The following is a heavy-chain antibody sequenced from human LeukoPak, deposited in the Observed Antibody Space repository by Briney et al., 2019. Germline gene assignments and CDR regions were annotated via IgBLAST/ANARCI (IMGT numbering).Heavy chain of an antibody. CDR2: IKQDGSAK. CDR1: GFTFSNYW. D-gene: IGHD6-19*01. Sequence: PGGSLRLSCAASGFTFSNYWMNWVRQAPGKGLEWVANIKQDGSAKYYVDSVKGRFTTTRDNAKNSLYLQMNSLGAEDTAVYYCARTIREQWLTIDYWGQGTLVTFSS. J-gene: IGHJ4*02. CDR3: ARTIREQWLTIDY. V-gene: IGHV3-7*04.